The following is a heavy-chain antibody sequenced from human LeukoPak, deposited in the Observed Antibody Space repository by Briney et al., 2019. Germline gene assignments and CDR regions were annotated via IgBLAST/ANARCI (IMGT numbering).Heavy chain of an antibody. CDR2: IYYSGST. CDR1: GGSISSYY. Sequence: PSETLSLTCTVSGGSISSYYGSWIRQPPGKGLEWIGYIYYSGSTNYNPSLKSRVTISVDTSKNQFSLKLSSVTAADTAVYYCARVGLLWFGAGFDPWGQGTLVTVSS. CDR3: ARVGLLWFGAGFDP. V-gene: IGHV4-59*01. D-gene: IGHD3-10*01. J-gene: IGHJ5*02.